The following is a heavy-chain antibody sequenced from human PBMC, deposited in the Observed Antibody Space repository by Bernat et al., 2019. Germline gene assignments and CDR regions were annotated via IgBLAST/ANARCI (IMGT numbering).Heavy chain of an antibody. V-gene: IGHV1-69*01. CDR3: ARDQYSSSWYDYWYFDL. CDR2: IIPIFGTA. J-gene: IGHJ2*01. Sequence: QVQLVQSGAEVKKPRSSVKVSCKASGGTFSSYAISWVRQAPGQGLEWMGGIIPIFGTANYAQKFQGRVTITADESTSTAYMELSSLRSEDTAVYYCARDQYSSSWYDYWYFDLWGRGTLVTVSS. D-gene: IGHD6-13*01. CDR1: GGTFSSYA.